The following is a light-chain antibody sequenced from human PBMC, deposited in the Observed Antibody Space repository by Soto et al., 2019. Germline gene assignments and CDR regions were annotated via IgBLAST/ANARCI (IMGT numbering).Light chain of an antibody. CDR2: DAS. CDR1: QSVNNY. J-gene: IGKJ3*01. Sequence: VVTQSPATLSLSAGERPTLSCMASQSVNNYLAWYQQRPGQAPRPLSYDASNRATGIPARFSGSGSGTEVTLTTSSREPEDFEVYYCQHRNNRPFSFGHGTKVDIK. CDR3: QHRNNRPFS. V-gene: IGKV3-11*01.